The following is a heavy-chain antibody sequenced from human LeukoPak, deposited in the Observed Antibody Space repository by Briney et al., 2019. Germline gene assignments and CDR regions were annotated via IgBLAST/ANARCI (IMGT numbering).Heavy chain of an antibody. Sequence: PGRSLRLSCAASVFTFSDYYMSWIRQAPAKGLEWGSYMSSSSSYTNYADSVKGRFTISRDNPKNSLYLQMNSLRAEDTAVYYCASTRRYSGYDYDYWGQGTLVTVSS. CDR1: VFTFSDYY. CDR3: ASTRRYSGYDYDY. J-gene: IGHJ4*02. D-gene: IGHD5-12*01. CDR2: MSSSSSYT. V-gene: IGHV3-11*03.